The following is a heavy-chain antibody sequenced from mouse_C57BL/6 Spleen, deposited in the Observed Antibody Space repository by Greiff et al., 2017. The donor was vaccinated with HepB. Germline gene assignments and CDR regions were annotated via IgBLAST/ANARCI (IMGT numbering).Heavy chain of an antibody. CDR1: GFSLTSYG. CDR2: IWSGGST. Sequence: QVQLKQSGPGLVQPSQSLSITCTVSGFSLTSYGVHWVRQSPGKGLEWLGVIWSGGSTDYTAAFISRLSISKDNSKSQVFFKMNSLQADDTAIYYCARGPYYYGSSLAMDYWGQGTSVTVSS. CDR3: ARGPYYYGSSLAMDY. D-gene: IGHD1-1*01. V-gene: IGHV2-2*01. J-gene: IGHJ4*01.